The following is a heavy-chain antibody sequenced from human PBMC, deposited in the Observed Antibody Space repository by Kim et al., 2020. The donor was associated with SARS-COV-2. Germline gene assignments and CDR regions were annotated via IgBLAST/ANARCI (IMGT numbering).Heavy chain of an antibody. CDR1: GFTFSDHY. CDR3: AREGSSWYSLGGYYYYMDV. CDR2: TRNKANSYTT. Sequence: GGSLRLSCAASGFTFSDHYMDWVRQAPGKGLEWVGRTRNKANSYTTEYAASVKGRFTISRDDSKNSLYLQMNSLKTEDTAVYYCAREGSSWYSLGGYYYYMDVWGKGTTVTVSS. V-gene: IGHV3-72*01. J-gene: IGHJ6*03. D-gene: IGHD6-13*01.